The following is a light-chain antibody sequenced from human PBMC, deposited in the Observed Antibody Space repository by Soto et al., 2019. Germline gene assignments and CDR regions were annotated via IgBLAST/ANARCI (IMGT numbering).Light chain of an antibody. J-gene: IGKJ1*01. CDR1: QSVSSN. CDR2: GAS. CDR3: QQYNNWWT. V-gene: IGKV3-15*01. Sequence: IVFTQSPAALSLSPGERATLSCRASQSVSSNLAWYQQKPGQAPRLLIYGASTRATGIPARFSGSGSGTEFTLTISSLQSEDFAVYYCQQYNNWWTFGQGTKVDIK.